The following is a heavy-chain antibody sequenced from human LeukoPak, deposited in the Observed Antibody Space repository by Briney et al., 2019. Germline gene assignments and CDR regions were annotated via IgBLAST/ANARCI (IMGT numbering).Heavy chain of an antibody. CDR1: GFTFSSYA. V-gene: IGHV3-49*04. CDR2: IRGKTYGGTT. Sequence: PGGSLRLSCAASGFTFSSYATTWVRRAPGKGLEWVGFIRGKTYGGTTEYAASVKGRFTISRDDSKSIAYLQMNSLKTEDTAVYYCTRDQTPYYWGQGTLVTVS. CDR3: TRDQTPYY. J-gene: IGHJ4*02.